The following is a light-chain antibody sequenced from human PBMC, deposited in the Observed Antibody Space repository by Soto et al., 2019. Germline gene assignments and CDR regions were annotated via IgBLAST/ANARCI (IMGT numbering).Light chain of an antibody. V-gene: IGLV7-43*01. Sequence: QTVVTQEPSLTVSPGETVTLTCASSTGAVTSYYYPNWFQQKPGQAPRPLIYSTNHKYSWTPAQFSGSLLGGKAALTLSGVQPEDEADYYCLLYYGGAQRWAFGGGTKLTVL. CDR3: LLYYGGAQRWA. J-gene: IGLJ3*02. CDR2: STN. CDR1: TGAVTSYYY.